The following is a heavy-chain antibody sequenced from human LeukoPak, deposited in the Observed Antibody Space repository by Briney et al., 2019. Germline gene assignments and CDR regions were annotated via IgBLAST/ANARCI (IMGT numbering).Heavy chain of an antibody. D-gene: IGHD3-22*01. CDR1: GFTFSSYA. J-gene: IGHJ4*02. CDR3: AKALDYYDSSGFGDS. V-gene: IGHV3-23*01. CDR2: ISGSGGSP. Sequence: GGSLRLSCAASGFTFSSYAMSWVRQAPGKGLEWVSAISGSGGSPYYADSVKGRFTISRDTSKNTLYLQMNSLRAEDTAIYYCAKALDYYDSSGFGDSWGQGTLVTVSS.